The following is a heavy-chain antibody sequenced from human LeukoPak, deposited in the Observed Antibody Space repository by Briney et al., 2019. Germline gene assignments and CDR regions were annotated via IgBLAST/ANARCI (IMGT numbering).Heavy chain of an antibody. J-gene: IGHJ1*01. CDR2: IIPIFGTA. CDR1: GGTFSSYA. CDR3: ARVVTDSSSWSSPVPAEYFQH. V-gene: IGHV1-69*05. Sequence: SVKVSCKASGGTFSSYAISWVRQAPGQGLEWMGRIIPIFGTANYAQKFQGRVTITTDESTSTAYMELSSLRSEDTAVYYCARVVTDSSSWSSPVPAEYFQHWRQGTLVTVSS. D-gene: IGHD6-13*01.